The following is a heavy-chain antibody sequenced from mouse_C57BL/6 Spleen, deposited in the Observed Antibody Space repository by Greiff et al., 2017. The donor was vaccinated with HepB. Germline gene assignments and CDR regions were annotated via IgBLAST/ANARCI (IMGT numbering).Heavy chain of an antibody. V-gene: IGHV1-50*01. D-gene: IGHD2-1*01. J-gene: IGHJ2*01. Sequence: QVQLQQPGAELVKPGASVKLSCKASGYTFTSYWMQWVKQRPGQGLEWIGEIDPSDSYTNYNQKFKGKATLTVDTSSSTAYMQLSSLTSEDSAVYYCARQGALYYGKGHYFDYWGQGTTLTVSS. CDR2: IDPSDSYT. CDR1: GYTFTSYW. CDR3: ARQGALYYGKGHYFDY.